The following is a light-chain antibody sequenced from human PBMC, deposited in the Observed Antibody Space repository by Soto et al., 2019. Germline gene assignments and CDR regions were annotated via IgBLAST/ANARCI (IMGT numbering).Light chain of an antibody. CDR1: KNDVGFYDF. CDR2: EVV. CDR3: CSYSTSNTHNYV. J-gene: IGLJ1*01. Sequence: QSALTQPPSASGSPGQSVTISCTGTKNDVGFYDFVSWYQHHPGKAPRLIIYEVVQRSSGVPDRFSGSKSGNTASLTVSGLQAADEADYYCCSYSTSNTHNYVFGTGTKVTVL. V-gene: IGLV2-8*01.